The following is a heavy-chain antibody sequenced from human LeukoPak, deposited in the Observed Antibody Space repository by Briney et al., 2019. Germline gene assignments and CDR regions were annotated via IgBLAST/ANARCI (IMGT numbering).Heavy chain of an antibody. CDR1: GYTFTSYG. CDR2: ISACNGNT. D-gene: IGHD2-2*01. J-gene: IGHJ4*02. Sequence: SVKVSCKASGYTFTSYGISWVLQAPGQGLEWMGWISACNGNTNYAQKLQGRVTMTTDTSTSTAYMELRSLRSDDTAVYYCASAEGYCSSTSCLFDYWGQGTLVTVSS. V-gene: IGHV1-18*01. CDR3: ASAEGYCSSTSCLFDY.